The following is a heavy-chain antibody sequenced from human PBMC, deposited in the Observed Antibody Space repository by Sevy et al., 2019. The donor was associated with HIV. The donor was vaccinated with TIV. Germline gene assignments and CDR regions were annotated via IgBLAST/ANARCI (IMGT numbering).Heavy chain of an antibody. CDR1: GFTFDDYA. V-gene: IGHV3-9*01. J-gene: IGHJ3*02. Sequence: GGSLRLSCAASGFTFDDYAMHWVRQAPGKGLEWVSGISWNSVSIGYADSVKGRFTISRDNAKNSLYLQMNSLRAEDTALYYCAKDIRGDSDAFDIWGQGTMVTVSS. CDR3: AKDIRGDSDAFDI. D-gene: IGHD4-17*01. CDR2: ISWNSVSI.